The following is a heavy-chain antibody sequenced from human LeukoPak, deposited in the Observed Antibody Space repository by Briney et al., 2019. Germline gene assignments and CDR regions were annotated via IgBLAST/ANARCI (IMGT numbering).Heavy chain of an antibody. CDR1: GFTFSSYA. CDR2: ISGIGGST. V-gene: IGHV3-23*01. Sequence: GGSLRLSCAASGFTFSSYAMSWVRQAPGKGLEWVSAISGIGGSTYYADSVKGRFTISRDNSKNTAYLQMNSLRAEDTAVYYCAKIGSSWYLLYYFDYWGQGTLVTVSS. J-gene: IGHJ4*02. CDR3: AKIGSSWYLLYYFDY. D-gene: IGHD6-13*01.